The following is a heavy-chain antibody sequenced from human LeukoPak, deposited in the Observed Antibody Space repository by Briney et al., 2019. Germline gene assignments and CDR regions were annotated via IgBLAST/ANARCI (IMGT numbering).Heavy chain of an antibody. CDR2: ISGSAGGT. J-gene: IGHJ4*02. Sequence: GGSLRLSCAVSGITLSNYGMSWVRQAPGKGLEWVAGISGSAGGTIYAASVKGRFTISRDNPKNTLYLQMNRLRAEDTAVYFCAKRGIVIRAVIIVGFHKEAYYFDDWGQGALVTVSS. CDR1: GITLSNYG. V-gene: IGHV3-23*01. D-gene: IGHD3-10*01. CDR3: AKRGIVIRAVIIVGFHKEAYYFDD.